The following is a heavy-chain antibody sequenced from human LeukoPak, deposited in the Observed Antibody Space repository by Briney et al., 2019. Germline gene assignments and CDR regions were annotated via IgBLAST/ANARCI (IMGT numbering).Heavy chain of an antibody. J-gene: IGHJ4*02. CDR1: GFTFSSYA. Sequence: GGSLRLSSAASGFTFSSYAMSWVRQAPGKGLEWVSAISGSGGSTYYADSVKGRFTISRDNSKNTLYLQMNSLRAEDTAVYYCAREIWNSVYFDYWGQGTLVTVSS. CDR2: ISGSGGST. D-gene: IGHD2/OR15-2a*01. CDR3: AREIWNSVYFDY. V-gene: IGHV3-23*01.